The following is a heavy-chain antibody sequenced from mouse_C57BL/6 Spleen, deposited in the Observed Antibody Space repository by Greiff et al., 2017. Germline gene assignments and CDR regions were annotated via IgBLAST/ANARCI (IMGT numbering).Heavy chain of an antibody. V-gene: IGHV5-9-1*02. CDR1: GFTFSSYA. Sequence: EVMLVESGEGLVKPGGSLKLSCAASGFTFSSYAMSWVRQTPEKRLEWVAYISSGGDYIYYADTVKGRFTISRDNARNTRYLQMSSLKSEDTAMYYCTRDGYYGSGDYWGQGTTLTVSS. J-gene: IGHJ2*01. CDR3: TRDGYYGSGDY. CDR2: ISSGGDYI. D-gene: IGHD1-1*01.